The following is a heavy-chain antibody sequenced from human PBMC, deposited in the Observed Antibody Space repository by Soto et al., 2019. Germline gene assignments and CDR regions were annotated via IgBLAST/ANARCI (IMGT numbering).Heavy chain of an antibody. D-gene: IGHD2-15*01. V-gene: IGHV1-46*01. Sequence: ASVKVSCKASGYTFTSYYMHWVRQAPGQGLEWMGIINPSGVSTSYAQKFQGRVTMTRDTSTSTVYMELSSLRSEDTAVYYCARDNSDIVVVVAVHGMDVWGQGTTVTVSS. J-gene: IGHJ6*02. CDR1: GYTFTSYY. CDR3: ARDNSDIVVVVAVHGMDV. CDR2: INPSGVST.